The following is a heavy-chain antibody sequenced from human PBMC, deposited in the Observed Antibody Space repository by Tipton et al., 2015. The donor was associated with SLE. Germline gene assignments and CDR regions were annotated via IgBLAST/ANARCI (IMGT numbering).Heavy chain of an antibody. V-gene: IGHV4-59*11. CDR2: IYHSGST. D-gene: IGHD4-11*01. CDR1: GGSISSHY. Sequence: LRLSCTVSGGSISSHYWSWIRQPPGKGLEWIGSIYHSGSTYYNPSLKSRVTISVDTSKNQFSLKLSSVTAADTAVYYCARDRLHGAFDIWGQGTMVTVSS. J-gene: IGHJ3*02. CDR3: ARDRLHGAFDI.